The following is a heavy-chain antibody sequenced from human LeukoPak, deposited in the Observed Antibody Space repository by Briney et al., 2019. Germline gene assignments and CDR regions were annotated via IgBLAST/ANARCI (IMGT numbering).Heavy chain of an antibody. J-gene: IGHJ5*02. V-gene: IGHV1-18*01. Sequence: ASXKVSCKASGYTFTSYGISWVRQAPGQGREWMGWISAYNGNTNYAQKLQGRVTMTTDTATSKDYMELRSLRSDDPAVYYCARQPGTTVTSDNWFDPWGQGTLVTVSS. D-gene: IGHD4-11*01. CDR1: GYTFTSYG. CDR3: ARQPGTTVTSDNWFDP. CDR2: ISAYNGNT.